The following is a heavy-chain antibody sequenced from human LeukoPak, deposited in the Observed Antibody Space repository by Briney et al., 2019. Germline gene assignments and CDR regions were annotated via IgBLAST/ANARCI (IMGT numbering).Heavy chain of an antibody. CDR2: ISSDGDST. Sequence: GGSLRLSCAASGFTFSTHAMSWVRQSPGKGLEWVSDISSDGDSTYYADSVKGRLTISRDNSKNTLYLQMNSLGAEDTAVYYCGKVVGPVRGVIAFFFVNSGQGVLVTVSS. CDR3: GKVVGPVRGVIAFFFVN. CDR1: GFTFSTHA. V-gene: IGHV3-23*01. J-gene: IGHJ4*02. D-gene: IGHD3-10*02.